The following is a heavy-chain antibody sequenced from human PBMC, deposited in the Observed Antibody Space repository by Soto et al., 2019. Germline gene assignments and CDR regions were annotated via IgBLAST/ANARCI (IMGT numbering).Heavy chain of an antibody. Sequence: GGSLRLSCAASGFTFSSYGIHWVRQAPGKGLEWVAVISYDGSNKYYADSVKGRFTISRDNSKNTLYLQMNSLRAEDTAVYYCAKPVYSSSWYWPYWGQGTLVTVSS. CDR1: GFTFSSYG. CDR3: AKPVYSSSWYWPY. D-gene: IGHD6-13*01. V-gene: IGHV3-30*18. CDR2: ISYDGSNK. J-gene: IGHJ4*02.